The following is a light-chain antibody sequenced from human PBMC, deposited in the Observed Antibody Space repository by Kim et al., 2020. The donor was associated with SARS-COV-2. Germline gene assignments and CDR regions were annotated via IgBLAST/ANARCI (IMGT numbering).Light chain of an antibody. J-gene: IGLJ1*01. CDR1: NIGTKK. Sequence: SYELTQPPAVSVALGQTATMTCGGNNIGTKKVHWYQQRPGQAPLLVIFRDSHRPSGISEQFSGSNSGNTASLTISRAQAENEADFYCQVWDRPTASLVFG. CDR3: QVWDRPTASLV. CDR2: RDS. V-gene: IGLV3-9*01.